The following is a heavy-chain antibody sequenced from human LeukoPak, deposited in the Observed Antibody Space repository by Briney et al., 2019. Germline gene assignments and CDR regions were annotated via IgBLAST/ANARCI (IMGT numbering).Heavy chain of an antibody. CDR3: ARVGTVTYYFDY. J-gene: IGHJ4*02. CDR2: IYYTGST. Sequence: MTSETLSLTCIVSGGSISSGDYYWGWIRQPPGKGLEWIGYIYYTGSTYYNPSLKSRVTISVDTSKNQFSLKLSSVTAADTAVYYCARVGTVTYYFDYWGQGTLVTVSS. CDR1: GGSISSGDYY. V-gene: IGHV4-30-4*01. D-gene: IGHD4-17*01.